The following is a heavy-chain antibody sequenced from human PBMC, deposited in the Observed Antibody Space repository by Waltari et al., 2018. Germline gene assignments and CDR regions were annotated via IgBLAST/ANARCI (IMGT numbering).Heavy chain of an antibody. V-gene: IGHV4-30-4*08. J-gene: IGHJ3*02. D-gene: IGHD2-2*01. CDR3: ARDLIVIIPPARKKWGAFDI. Sequence: QVQLQESGPGLVKPSQTLSLTCPVSGGSISSGDYYWSWIRQPTGKGREWIGYIYYSGSTYYNPSLKSRVTISVDTSKNQFSLKLSSVTAADTAVYYCARDLIVIIPPARKKWGAFDIWGQGTVVTVSS. CDR2: IYYSGST. CDR1: GGSISSGDYY.